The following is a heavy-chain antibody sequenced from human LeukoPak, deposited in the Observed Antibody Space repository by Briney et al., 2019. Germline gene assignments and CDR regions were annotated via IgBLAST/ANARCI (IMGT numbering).Heavy chain of an antibody. CDR2: IYYIGST. CDR1: SGSISSGAYY. J-gene: IGHJ4*02. V-gene: IGHV4-31*03. D-gene: IGHD3-22*01. CDR3: ARSSSRYYYYFDY. Sequence: SQTLSLTCTVSSGSISSGAYYWSWIRQHPGMGLEWIGYIYYIGSTYYNPSLKSRVTISVDTSKNQFSLKLSSVTAADTAMYYCARSSSRYYYYFDYWGQGTLVTASS.